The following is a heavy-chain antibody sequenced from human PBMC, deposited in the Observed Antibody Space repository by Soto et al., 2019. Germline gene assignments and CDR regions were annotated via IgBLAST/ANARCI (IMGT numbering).Heavy chain of an antibody. CDR3: ARTWIRFGPNDY. V-gene: IGHV3-21*01. Sequence: GGSLRLSXKASGFAFNSYGINWVRQGPGKGLEWVSFIGGGSGNIYYGDSVRGRFTISRDNAKKSVYLQMNSLRVEDTAIYYYARTWIRFGPNDYWGQGAPVTVSS. CDR1: GFAFNSYG. D-gene: IGHD3-16*01. CDR2: IGGGSGNI. J-gene: IGHJ4*02.